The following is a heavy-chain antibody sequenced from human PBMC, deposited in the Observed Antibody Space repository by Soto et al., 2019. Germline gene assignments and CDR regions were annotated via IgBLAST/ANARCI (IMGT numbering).Heavy chain of an antibody. Sequence: SETLSLTCTVSGGSISSGDYYWSWIPQPPGKGLEWIGYIYYSGSTYYNPSLKSRVTISVDTSKNQFSLKLSSVTAADTAVYYCARDHVVGYGMDVWGQGTMVTVS. CDR1: GGSISSGDYY. J-gene: IGHJ6*02. CDR2: IYYSGST. CDR3: ARDHVVGYGMDV. V-gene: IGHV4-30-4*01. D-gene: IGHD1-26*01.